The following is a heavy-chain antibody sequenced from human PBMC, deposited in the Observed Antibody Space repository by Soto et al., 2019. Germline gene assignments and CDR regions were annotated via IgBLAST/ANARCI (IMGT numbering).Heavy chain of an antibody. CDR3: ARHSIAAAEFDY. CDR2: IYYSGST. D-gene: IGHD6-13*01. CDR1: GGSISSSSYY. Sequence: PSETLSLTCTVSGGSISSSSYYWGWIRQPPGKGLEWIGSIYYSGSTYYNPSLKSRVTISVDTSKNQFSLKLSSVTAADTAVYYCARHSIAAAEFDYWGQGTLVTVSS. V-gene: IGHV4-39*01. J-gene: IGHJ4*02.